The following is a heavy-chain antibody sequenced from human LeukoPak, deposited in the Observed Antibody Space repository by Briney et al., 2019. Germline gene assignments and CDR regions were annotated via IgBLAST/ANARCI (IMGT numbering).Heavy chain of an antibody. CDR3: ARAQGHYYDSSAYVYYFDY. V-gene: IGHV3-53*01. Sequence: GGSLRLSCAASGFTVSSNYMSWVRQAPGMGLEWVSVIYSGGSTYYAGSVKGRFTISRDNSKNTLYLQMNGLRAEDMAVYYCARAQGHYYDSSAYVYYFDYWGQGTLVTVSS. CDR1: GFTVSSNY. D-gene: IGHD3-22*01. CDR2: IYSGGST. J-gene: IGHJ4*02.